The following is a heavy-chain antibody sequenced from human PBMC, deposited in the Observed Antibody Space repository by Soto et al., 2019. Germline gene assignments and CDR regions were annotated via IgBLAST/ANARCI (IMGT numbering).Heavy chain of an antibody. J-gene: IGHJ4*02. CDR1: GFTFSSDW. V-gene: IGHV3-7*01. Sequence: EVQLVESGGGLVQPGGSLRLSCAASGFTFSSDWMSWVRQAPGKGLEWVANIKQAGSEKYYVDSVKGRFTISRDNAKNSLYLQMNSLRAEDTAVYYCARDNTIRGFDYWGQGTLVTFSS. CDR2: IKQAGSEK. D-gene: IGHD3-10*01. CDR3: ARDNTIRGFDY.